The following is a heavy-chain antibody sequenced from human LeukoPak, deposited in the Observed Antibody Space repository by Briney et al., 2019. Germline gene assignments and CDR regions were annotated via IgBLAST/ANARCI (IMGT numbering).Heavy chain of an antibody. CDR3: ARDPNRST. CDR2: IYTSGST. D-gene: IGHD2/OR15-2a*01. J-gene: IGHJ5*02. Sequence: PSETLSLTCAVSDGSISNSYWSWIRQPAGKGLEWIGRIYTSGSTNYNPSLKSRVTISIDTSKNQFSLKLTSVPAADTDVYYCARDPNRSTWGQGILVTVSS. V-gene: IGHV4-4*07. CDR1: DGSISNSY.